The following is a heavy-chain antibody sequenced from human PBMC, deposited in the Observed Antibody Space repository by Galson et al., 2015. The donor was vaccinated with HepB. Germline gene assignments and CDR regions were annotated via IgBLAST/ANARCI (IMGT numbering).Heavy chain of an antibody. D-gene: IGHD2-2*01. V-gene: IGHV3-72*01. CDR3: ARSRSSTSFNYYYYYMDV. CDR1: GFTFSDHY. CDR2: TRNKANSYTT. Sequence: SLRLSCAASGFTFSDHYMDWVRQAPGKGLEWVGRTRNKANSYTTEYAASEKGRFTISRDDSKNSLYLQMNSLKTEDTAVYYCARSRSSTSFNYYYYYMDVWGKGTTVTVSS. J-gene: IGHJ6*03.